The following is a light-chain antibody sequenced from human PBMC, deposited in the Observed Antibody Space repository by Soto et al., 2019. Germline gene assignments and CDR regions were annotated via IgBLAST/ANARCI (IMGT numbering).Light chain of an antibody. CDR3: QQYGSSPPFT. CDR1: QSVSSSY. CDR2: DAS. J-gene: IGKJ3*01. Sequence: EIVLTQSPGTLSLSPGERATLSCRASQSVSSSYLAWYQQKPGQAPRLLIYDASSRATGIPDRFSGSGSGTDFTLTISRLEPEDFAVYYCQQYGSSPPFTFGPGTKVVIK. V-gene: IGKV3-20*01.